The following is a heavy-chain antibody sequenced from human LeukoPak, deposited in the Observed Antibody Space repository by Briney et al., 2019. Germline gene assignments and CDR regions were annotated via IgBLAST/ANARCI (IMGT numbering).Heavy chain of an antibody. J-gene: IGHJ5*02. D-gene: IGHD3-10*01. CDR1: GGSISTYF. CDR3: TRGGGSAYRYNWFDP. Sequence: KPSETLSLTCTVSGGSISTYFWTWIRQPPGKGLEWIGYIDYSAYTKYNPSLKSRVTISVDTSKNQFSLKLSSVTAADTAVYYCTRGGGSAYRYNWFDPWGQGTLVTVSS. CDR2: IDYSAYT. V-gene: IGHV4-59*01.